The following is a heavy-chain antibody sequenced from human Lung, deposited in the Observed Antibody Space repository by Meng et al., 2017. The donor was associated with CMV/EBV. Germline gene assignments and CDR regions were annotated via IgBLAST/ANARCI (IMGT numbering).Heavy chain of an antibody. CDR2: IYPSGST. J-gene: IGHJ4*02. D-gene: IGHD6-19*01. CDR1: GGSISSSNW. CDR3: ASFPPPGKQWLVTDY. Sequence: VQRQAAGPGLVKPSVSLSLTCSVSGGSISSSNWWIWVRQPPGTGLEGIGEIYPSGSTTYNPSLKSRVTISVDKSKTQFSLKLSSVTAADTAVYYCASFPPPGKQWLVTDYWGQGTLVTVSS. V-gene: IGHV4-4*02.